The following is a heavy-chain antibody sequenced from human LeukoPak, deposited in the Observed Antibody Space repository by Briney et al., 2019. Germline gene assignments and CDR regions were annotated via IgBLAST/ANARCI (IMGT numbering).Heavy chain of an antibody. Sequence: GASVKVSCKASGGTFSSYAISWVRQAPGQGLEWMGGIIPIFGTANYAQKFQGRVTITADESTSTAYMELSSLRSEDTAVYYCARDILSQGPDAFDIWGQGTMVTVSS. CDR3: ARDILSQGPDAFDI. V-gene: IGHV1-69*13. CDR2: IIPIFGTA. D-gene: IGHD2/OR15-2a*01. CDR1: GGTFSSYA. J-gene: IGHJ3*02.